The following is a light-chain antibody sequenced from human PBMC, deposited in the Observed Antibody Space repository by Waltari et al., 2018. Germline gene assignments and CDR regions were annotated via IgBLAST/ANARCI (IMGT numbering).Light chain of an antibody. V-gene: IGKV3-20*01. Sequence: EVVLTQSPGTLSLSPGERATLSCRASQGVGKYLAWYQQRPGQAPRLLLYLTSIRATGIPDRFSGGGYGTDFSLTISRLEPEDFAVYYCQKYDFLPATFGQGTTVEIK. J-gene: IGKJ1*01. CDR3: QKYDFLPAT. CDR2: LTS. CDR1: QGVGKY.